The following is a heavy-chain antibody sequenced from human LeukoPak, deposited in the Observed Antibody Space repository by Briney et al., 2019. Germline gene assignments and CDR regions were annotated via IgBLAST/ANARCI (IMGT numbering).Heavy chain of an antibody. CDR2: ISYDGSNK. J-gene: IGHJ5*02. CDR1: GFTFSSYT. Sequence: GGSLRLSCAASGFTFSSYTMHWVRQPRGKGLEWVAVISYDGSNKYYADSVKGRFTISRDNSKNTLYLQMNSLRAEDTAVYYCASLNCGGDCYSDWFDPWGQGTLVTVSS. D-gene: IGHD2-21*02. V-gene: IGHV3-30*04. CDR3: ASLNCGGDCYSDWFDP.